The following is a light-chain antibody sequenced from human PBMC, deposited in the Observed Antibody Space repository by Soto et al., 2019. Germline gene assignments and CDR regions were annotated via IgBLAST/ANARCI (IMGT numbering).Light chain of an antibody. CDR1: SSDVGGYNY. V-gene: IGLV2-8*01. CDR3: TSYAGSNNFFYV. J-gene: IGLJ1*01. Sequence: QSALTQPPSASGSPGQSVTISCTGTSSDVGGYNYVSWYQQHPGKAPKLMIYEVSKLPSGVPDRFSGSKSGNTASLTVSGLQAEDEADYYFTSYAGSNNFFYVFGTGTKLTVL. CDR2: EVS.